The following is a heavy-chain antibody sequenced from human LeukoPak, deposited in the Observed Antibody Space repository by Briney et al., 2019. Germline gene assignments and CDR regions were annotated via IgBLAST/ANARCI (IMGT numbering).Heavy chain of an antibody. D-gene: IGHD6-19*01. CDR3: ARSIAVAGPYYFDY. Sequence: PGGSLRLSCAASGFSLSSYGMHWVRQAPGKGLEYVSVISSNGDSTYYANSVKGRFTISRDNSKNMVYLQMGSLRAEDMAVYYCARSIAVAGPYYFDYWGQGTLVTVSS. V-gene: IGHV3-64*01. J-gene: IGHJ4*02. CDR2: ISSNGDST. CDR1: GFSLSSYG.